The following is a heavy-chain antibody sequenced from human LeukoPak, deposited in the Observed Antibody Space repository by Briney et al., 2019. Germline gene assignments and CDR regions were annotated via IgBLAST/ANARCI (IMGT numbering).Heavy chain of an antibody. V-gene: IGHV4-34*01. J-gene: IGHJ4*02. Sequence: PSETLSLTCTVSGGSISSYYWSWIRQPPGKGLEWIGEINHSGSTNYNPPLKSRVTISVDTSKNQFSLKLSSVTAADTAVYYCARRRYVSRSFDYWGQGTLVTVSS. D-gene: IGHD1-14*01. CDR3: ARRRYVSRSFDY. CDR2: INHSGST. CDR1: GGSISSYY.